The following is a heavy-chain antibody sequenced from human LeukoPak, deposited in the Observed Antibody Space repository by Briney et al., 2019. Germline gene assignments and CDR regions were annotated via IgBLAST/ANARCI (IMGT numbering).Heavy chain of an antibody. CDR1: GYSFTSYW. CDR2: IYPGDSDT. Sequence: GESLKISFKGSGYSFTSYWIGWVRPMPGKGLEWMGIIYPGDSDTRYSPSFQGQVTISADKSISTAYLQWSSLKASDTAMYYCARCPREGYSCGYGTYYYYGMDVWGQGTTVTVSS. D-gene: IGHD5-18*01. V-gene: IGHV5-51*01. J-gene: IGHJ6*02. CDR3: ARCPREGYSCGYGTYYYYGMDV.